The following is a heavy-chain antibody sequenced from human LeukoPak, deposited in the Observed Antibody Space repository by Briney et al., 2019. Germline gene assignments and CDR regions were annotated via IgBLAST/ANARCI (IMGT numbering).Heavy chain of an antibody. D-gene: IGHD2-2*01. CDR3: AREPTTAAPSIYNWFDP. V-gene: IGHV4-4*07. CDR2: IYTSGST. Sequence: SETLSLTCAVYGGSFSGYYWSWIRQPAGKGLEWIGRIYTSGSTNYNPSLKSRVTMSVDTSKNQFSLKLSSVTAADTAVYYCAREPTTAAPSIYNWFDPWGQGTLVTVSS. J-gene: IGHJ5*02. CDR1: GGSFSGYY.